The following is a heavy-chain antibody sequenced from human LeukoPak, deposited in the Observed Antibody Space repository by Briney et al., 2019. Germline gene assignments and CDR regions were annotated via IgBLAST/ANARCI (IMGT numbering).Heavy chain of an antibody. Sequence: GGSLRLSCAASGFTFSSYSMNWVRQAPGKGLEWVSSISSSSSYIYYADSVKGRFTISRDNAKNSLYLQMNSLRAEDTAVYYCASEQQLVLYYWGQGTLVTASS. CDR3: ASEQQLVLYY. J-gene: IGHJ4*02. V-gene: IGHV3-21*01. CDR2: ISSSSSYI. CDR1: GFTFSSYS. D-gene: IGHD6-13*01.